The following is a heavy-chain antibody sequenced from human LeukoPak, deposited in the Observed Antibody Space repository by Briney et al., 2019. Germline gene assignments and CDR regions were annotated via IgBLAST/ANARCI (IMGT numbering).Heavy chain of an antibody. V-gene: IGHV4-39*01. J-gene: IGHJ5*02. Sequence: SETLSLTCTVSGGSISSSSYYWGWIRQPPGKGLEWIGSIYYSGSTYYNPSLKSRVTISVDTSKNQFSLKLSSVTAADTAVYYCARILWFGELFWFDPWGQGTLVTVSS. D-gene: IGHD3-10*01. CDR3: ARILWFGELFWFDP. CDR2: IYYSGST. CDR1: GGSISSSSYY.